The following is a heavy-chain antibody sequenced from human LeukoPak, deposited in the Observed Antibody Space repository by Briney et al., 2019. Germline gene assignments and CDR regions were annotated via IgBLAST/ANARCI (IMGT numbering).Heavy chain of an antibody. J-gene: IGHJ5*02. D-gene: IGHD3-16*01. CDR2: MNPNSGNT. CDR3: ARDRLMGYNWFDP. Sequence: ASVKVSCKASGYTFTSYDINWVRQATGQGLEWMGWMNPNSGNTGYAQKFQGRVTMTRNTSISTAYIELSSLRSEDTAVYYCARDRLMGYNWFDPWGQGTLVTVSS. CDR1: GYTFTSYD. V-gene: IGHV1-8*01.